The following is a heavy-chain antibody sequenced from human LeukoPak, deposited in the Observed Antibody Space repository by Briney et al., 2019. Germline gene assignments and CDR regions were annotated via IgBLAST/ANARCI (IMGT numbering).Heavy chain of an antibody. D-gene: IGHD6-13*01. J-gene: IGHJ6*02. CDR2: ISYDGSNK. V-gene: IGHV3-30*04. Sequence: GRSLRLSCAASGFTFSSYAMHWVRQAPGKGLEWVAVISYDGSNKYYADSVKGRFTISRDNSKNTLYLQMNSLRAEDTAVYYCAYARGSSWTNGMDVWGQGTTVTVSS. CDR3: AYARGSSWTNGMDV. CDR1: GFTFSSYA.